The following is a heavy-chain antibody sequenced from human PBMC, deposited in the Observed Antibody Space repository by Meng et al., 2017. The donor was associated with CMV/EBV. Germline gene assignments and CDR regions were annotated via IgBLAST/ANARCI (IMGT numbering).Heavy chain of an antibody. D-gene: IGHD2-2*01. J-gene: IGHJ6*02. CDR1: GFTFSSYW. Sequence: GGSLRLSCAASGFTFSSYWMHWVRQAPGKGLVWVSRINSDGSSTSYADSVKGRFTISRDNAKNTLYLQMNSLRAEDTAVYDCARVPYCSSTSCYSTWGQGTTVTVSS. CDR3: ARVPYCSSTSCYST. CDR2: INSDGSST. V-gene: IGHV3-74*01.